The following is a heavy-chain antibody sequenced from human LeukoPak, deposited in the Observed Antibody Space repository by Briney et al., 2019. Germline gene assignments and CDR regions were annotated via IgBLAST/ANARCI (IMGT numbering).Heavy chain of an antibody. CDR1: GFPFSRDS. D-gene: IGHD5-24*01. J-gene: IGHJ4*02. Sequence: PGGSLRLSCAASGFPFSRDSMHWVRQSPGNGLVWLSRISPDGTVTNYADSVKGRFTISRDNAENTLYLHMNSLRDEDTAVYYCASDVAYKFDYWGQGTLVTVSS. CDR3: ASDVAYKFDY. CDR2: ISPDGTVT. V-gene: IGHV3-74*01.